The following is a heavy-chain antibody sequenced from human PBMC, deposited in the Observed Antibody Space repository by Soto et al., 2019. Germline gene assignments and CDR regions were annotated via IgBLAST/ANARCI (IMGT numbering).Heavy chain of an antibody. CDR1: GYSFTSYW. V-gene: IGHV5-10-1*01. CDR2: IDPSDSYT. Sequence: GESLKISCKGSGYSFTSYWISWVRQMPGKGLEWMGRIDPSDSYTNYSPSFQGHVTITANKSISTAYQQWSSLKASDTAMYYCASALCLFGELVDYHYGMLVRAQGPTVTV. J-gene: IGHJ6*02. D-gene: IGHD3-16*01. CDR3: ASALCLFGELVDYHYGMLV.